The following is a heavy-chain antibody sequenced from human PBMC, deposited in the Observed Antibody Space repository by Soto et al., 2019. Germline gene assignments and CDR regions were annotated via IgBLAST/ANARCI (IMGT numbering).Heavy chain of an antibody. CDR2: SWDEGRES. D-gene: IGHD2-15*01. Sequence: SGFSVPDPYMTWVRQAPGKELEAVAASWDEGRESCEADSAKGRFTVSKEMSKSTAFRQMHPLPHEATALYFRARDSRWPILNFDNWGQGPPVTVSS. J-gene: IGHJ4*02. CDR3: ARDSRWPILNFDN. CDR1: GFSVPDPY. V-gene: IGHV3-33*02.